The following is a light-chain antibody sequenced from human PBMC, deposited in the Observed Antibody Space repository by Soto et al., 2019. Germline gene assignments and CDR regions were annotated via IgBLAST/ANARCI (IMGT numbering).Light chain of an antibody. Sequence: QSVLTQPASVSGSPGQSITISCTGTSSDVGSYNLVSWYQQHPGKAPKLMIYEGSKRPSGVSNRFSGSKSGNTAPLTISGLPAEDEADYYCCSYAGSRTYVFGTGIKVTVL. CDR3: CSYAGSRTYV. CDR2: EGS. J-gene: IGLJ1*01. CDR1: SSDVGSYNL. V-gene: IGLV2-23*01.